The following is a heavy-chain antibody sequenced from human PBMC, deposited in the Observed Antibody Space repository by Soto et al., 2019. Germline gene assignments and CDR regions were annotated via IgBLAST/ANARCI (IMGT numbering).Heavy chain of an antibody. Sequence: LRLSSAASGFTFCSYPMRLVRQAPGRGREWVGAMGGRGGSTYNADSVKGRFTNSIDKYKNTLYLQVNSLRAEDTAVYFFARPKNDNGDCANCYYRGQGTLVTGSS. CDR1: GFTFCSYP. V-gene: IGHV3-23*01. CDR3: ARPKNDNGDCANCYY. J-gene: IGHJ4*01. CDR2: MGGRGGST. D-gene: IGHD4-17*01.